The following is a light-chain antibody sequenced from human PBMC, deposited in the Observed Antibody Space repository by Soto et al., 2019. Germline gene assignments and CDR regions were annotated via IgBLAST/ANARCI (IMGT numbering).Light chain of an antibody. V-gene: IGLV4-69*01. CDR3: QTWGTGIHVV. CDR2: LDSDGSH. CDR1: SGHSSYA. Sequence: QLVLTQSPSASAPLGASVKLTCTLSSGHSSYAIAWHQQQPEKGPRYLMKLDSDGSHTKGDAIPDRFSGSSSGAERYLTISSLQSEDEADYYCQTWGTGIHVVFGGGTQLTVL. J-gene: IGLJ2*01.